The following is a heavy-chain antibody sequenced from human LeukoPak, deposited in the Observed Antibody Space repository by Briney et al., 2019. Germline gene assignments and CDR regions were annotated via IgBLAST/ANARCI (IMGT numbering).Heavy chain of an antibody. CDR1: GYTFTDYY. CDR3: ARALMTTVVTTSGGDI. J-gene: IGHJ3*02. CDR2: INPNSGDT. D-gene: IGHD4-23*01. V-gene: IGHV1-2*02. Sequence: ASVKVSCKASGYTFTDYYMHWVRQAPGQGLEWTGWINPNSGDTNYAQKFQGRVTMTGDTSISTAYMELSRLRSDDTAVYYCARALMTTVVTTSGGDIWGQGTMVTVSS.